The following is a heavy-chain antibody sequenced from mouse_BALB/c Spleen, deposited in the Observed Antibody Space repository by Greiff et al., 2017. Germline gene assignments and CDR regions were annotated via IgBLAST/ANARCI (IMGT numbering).Heavy chain of an antibody. CDR1: GFTFNTYA. CDR2: IRSKSNNYAT. V-gene: IGHV10-1*02. J-gene: IGHJ4*01. CDR3: VRHVITGYAMDY. Sequence: EVKLMESGGGLVQPKGSLKLSCAASGFTFNTYAMNWVRQAPGKGLEWVARIRSKSNNYATYYADSVKDRFTISRDDSQSMLYLQMNNLKTEDTAMYYCVRHVITGYAMDYWGQGTSVTVSS. D-gene: IGHD2-4*01.